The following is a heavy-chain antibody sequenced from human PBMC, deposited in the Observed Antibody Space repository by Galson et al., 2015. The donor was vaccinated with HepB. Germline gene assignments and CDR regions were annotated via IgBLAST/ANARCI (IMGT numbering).Heavy chain of an antibody. CDR3: AKVAILGATPHCFDF. J-gene: IGHJ4*02. CDR1: GFRFTKYT. CDR2: VTGGGELP. Sequence: SLRLSCAASGFRFTKYTMAWVRQVPGKGLEWVSAVTGGGELPYFADSVRGRFSISKDISQNTLHLHMNGLRVEDTAIYPCAKVAILGATPHCFDFLGRGTLVTVSS. V-gene: IGHV3-23*01. D-gene: IGHD3-16*01.